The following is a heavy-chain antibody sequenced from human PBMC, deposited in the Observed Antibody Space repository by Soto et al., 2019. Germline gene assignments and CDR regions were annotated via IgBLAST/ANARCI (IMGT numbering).Heavy chain of an antibody. CDR2: IYSGGST. CDR1: GFTVSSNY. D-gene: IGHD5-18*01. J-gene: IGHJ6*03. V-gene: IGHV3-66*01. CDR3: ARVGYSHTDIGWRNYYYYYYMDV. Sequence: GGSLRLSCAASGFTVSSNYMSWVRQAPGKGLEWVSVIYSGGSTYYADSVKGRFSISRENSRNTLYLQMDSLRAEDTAVYYCARVGYSHTDIGWRNYYYYYYMDVWGKGTTVTVSS.